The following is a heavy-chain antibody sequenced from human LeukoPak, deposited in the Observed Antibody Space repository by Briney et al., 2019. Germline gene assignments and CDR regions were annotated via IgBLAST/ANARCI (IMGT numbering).Heavy chain of an antibody. CDR3: ARGGYIAAAQYGY. J-gene: IGHJ4*02. D-gene: IGHD6-13*01. CDR2: IYYSGTT. CDR1: GGSISIYY. Sequence: PSETLSLTCTVSGGSISIYYWSWIRQPPGKGLEWIGYIYYSGTTNYNPSLKSRVTISVDTSKNQFSLKLSSVTAADTAVYYCARGGYIAAAQYGYWGQGTLVTVSS. V-gene: IGHV4-59*01.